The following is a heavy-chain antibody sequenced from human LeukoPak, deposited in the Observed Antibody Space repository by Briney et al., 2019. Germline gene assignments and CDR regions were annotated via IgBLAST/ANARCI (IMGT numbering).Heavy chain of an antibody. D-gene: IGHD1-1*01. Sequence: SETLSLTCAVSGASMSNYHWSWIRQPPGRGLEYIGYVYNSGSTFYNPSLKSRVTISADTSRKQFSLKLMSVTATDTAVYYCARGTGGYRFDPWGQGILVTVSS. J-gene: IGHJ5*02. CDR3: ARGTGGYRFDP. V-gene: IGHV4-59*01. CDR1: GASMSNYH. CDR2: VYNSGST.